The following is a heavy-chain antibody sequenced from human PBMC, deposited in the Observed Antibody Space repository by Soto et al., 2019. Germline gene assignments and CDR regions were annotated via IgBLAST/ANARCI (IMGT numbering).Heavy chain of an antibody. J-gene: IGHJ4*02. D-gene: IGHD3-22*01. CDR2: IIPIFGTA. CDR3: ARPQLAYDSSGYYFPFDY. CDR1: GGTFSSYA. V-gene: IGHV1-69*13. Sequence: SVKVSCKASGGTFSSYAISWVRQAPGQGLEWMGGIIPIFGTANYAQKFQGRVTITADESTSTAYMELSSLRSEDTAVYYCARPQLAYDSSGYYFPFDYWGQGTLVTVSS.